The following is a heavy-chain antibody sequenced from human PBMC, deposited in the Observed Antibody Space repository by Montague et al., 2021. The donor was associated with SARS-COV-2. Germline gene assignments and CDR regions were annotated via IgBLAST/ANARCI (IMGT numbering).Heavy chain of an antibody. CDR1: GDGVSMNSAA. CDR3: SRTSASSDY. J-gene: IGHJ4*02. Sequence: CAISGDGVSMNSAAWNWIRQSPSIGLEWLGRTYYRSKWYNDYAVSVTSRITINPDTSKNQISLQLNSVTPEDTAVYYCSRTSASSDYWGQGTLVTVSS. CDR2: TYYRSKWYN. V-gene: IGHV6-1*01. D-gene: IGHD1-26*01.